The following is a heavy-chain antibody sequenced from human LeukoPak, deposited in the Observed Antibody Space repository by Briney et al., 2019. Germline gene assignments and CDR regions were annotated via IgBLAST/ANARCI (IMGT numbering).Heavy chain of an antibody. CDR3: ARDYGGSSPFDY. V-gene: IGHV3-48*03. Sequence: GGSLRRSCAASGFTFSSYETHWVRQAPGKGLEWVSYISSSGSTIYYADSVKGRFTISRDNAKNSLYLQMNSLRAEDTAVYYCARDYGGSSPFDYWGQGTLVTVSS. CDR2: ISSSGSTI. J-gene: IGHJ4*02. D-gene: IGHD4-23*01. CDR1: GFTFSSYE.